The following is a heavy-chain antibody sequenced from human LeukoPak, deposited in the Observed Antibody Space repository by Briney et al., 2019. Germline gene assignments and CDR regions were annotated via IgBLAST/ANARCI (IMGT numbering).Heavy chain of an antibody. CDR2: IRYDGSNK. V-gene: IGHV3-30*02. Sequence: GGSLRLSCAASGFAFSASGMHWVRQAPGKGLDWVAFIRYDGSNKYYADSVKGRFTISRDNSKNTLYLQMNSLRAEDTAVYYCAKEHGGSSWYEDAFDIWGQGTMVTVSS. CDR3: AKEHGGSSWYEDAFDI. J-gene: IGHJ3*02. D-gene: IGHD6-13*01. CDR1: GFAFSASG.